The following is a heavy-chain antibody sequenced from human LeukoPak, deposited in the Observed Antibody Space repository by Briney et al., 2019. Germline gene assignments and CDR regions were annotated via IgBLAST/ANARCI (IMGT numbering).Heavy chain of an antibody. D-gene: IGHD2-15*01. CDR2: ISSSTSYI. J-gene: IGHJ3*02. Sequence: GGSLRLSCAASGFTFSSYSMNWIRQAPGKGLEWVSSISSSTSYIYYADSVKGRFTISKDNAKNSLYLQMNSLRAEDTAVYYCTRYIVAFSWDQETKDAFDIWGQGTMVTVSS. CDR1: GFTFSSYS. CDR3: TRYIVAFSWDQETKDAFDI. V-gene: IGHV3-21*04.